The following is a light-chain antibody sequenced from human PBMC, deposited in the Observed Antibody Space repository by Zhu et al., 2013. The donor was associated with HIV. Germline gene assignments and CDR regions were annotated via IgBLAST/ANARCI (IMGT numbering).Light chain of an antibody. J-gene: IGLJ2*01. CDR2: EVN. CDR3: SSYTSSSTVL. Sequence: QSALTQPASVSGSPGQSITISCTGTSSDVGGYNYVSWYQQHPGKAPKLMIYEVNNRPSGVSNRFSGSKSGNTASLTISGLQAEDEADYYCSSYTSSSTVLFGGGTKLTVV. V-gene: IGLV2-14*01. CDR1: SSDVGGYNY.